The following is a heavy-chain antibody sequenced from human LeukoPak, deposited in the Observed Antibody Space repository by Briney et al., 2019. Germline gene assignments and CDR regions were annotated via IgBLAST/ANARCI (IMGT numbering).Heavy chain of an antibody. D-gene: IGHD2/OR15-2a*01. Sequence: SETLSLTCTVSGGSISSYYWSWIRQPAGKGLEWIGRIYTSGNTNYNPSLKSRVSMSVDTPKNQFSLKLSSVTAADTAVYYCARYVISSYWYFDLWGRGTLVTVSS. CDR1: GGSISSYY. J-gene: IGHJ2*01. V-gene: IGHV4-4*07. CDR2: IYTSGNT. CDR3: ARYVISSYWYFDL.